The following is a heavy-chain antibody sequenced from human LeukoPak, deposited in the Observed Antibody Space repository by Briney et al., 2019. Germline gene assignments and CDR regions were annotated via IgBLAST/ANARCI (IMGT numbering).Heavy chain of an antibody. V-gene: IGHV3-23*01. CDR1: GFTFSNYA. Sequence: GRSLRLSCAVSGFTFSNYATNWVRQAPGKGMEWVSAISGSGGSTYYADSVKGRFTISRDNSKNTLYLQMNSLRAEDTAVYYCAKDPSRGNWGSSLWGQGTLVTVSS. D-gene: IGHD7-27*01. CDR2: ISGSGGST. J-gene: IGHJ4*02. CDR3: AKDPSRGNWGSSL.